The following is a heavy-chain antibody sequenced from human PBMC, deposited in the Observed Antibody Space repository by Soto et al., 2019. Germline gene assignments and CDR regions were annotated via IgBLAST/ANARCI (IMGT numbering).Heavy chain of an antibody. CDR3: ARETTGTTQTWYFDL. J-gene: IGHJ2*01. Sequence: GASVKVSCKASGYTFTSYAMHWVRQAPGQRLEWMGWINAGNGNTKYSQKFQGRVTITRDTSASTAYMELSSLRSEDTAVYYCARETTGTTQTWYFDLWGRGTLVTVSS. V-gene: IGHV1-3*01. CDR1: GYTFTSYA. CDR2: INAGNGNT. D-gene: IGHD1-1*01.